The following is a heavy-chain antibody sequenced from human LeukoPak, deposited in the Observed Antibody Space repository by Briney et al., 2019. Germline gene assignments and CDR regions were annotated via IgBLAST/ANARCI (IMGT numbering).Heavy chain of an antibody. V-gene: IGHV3-33*01. J-gene: IGHJ4*02. CDR1: GFTSSSYG. Sequence: GRSLRLSCAASGFTSSSYGMHWVRQAPGKGLEWVAIIWYDGSNIHYADFVKGRFTISRDNSRNTLYLQMNSLRVEDTAVYYCARGGSITARRVSCGYDWGQGTLVTVSS. CDR3: ARGGSITARRVSCGYD. CDR2: IWYDGSNI. D-gene: IGHD6-6*01.